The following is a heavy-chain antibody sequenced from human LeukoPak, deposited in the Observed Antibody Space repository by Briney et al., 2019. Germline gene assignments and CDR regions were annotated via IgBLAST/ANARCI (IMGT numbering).Heavy chain of an antibody. Sequence: GGSLRLSCVASGFAFSTYAMHWVRQAPGKGLEYVSGINSNGSHTNYVDSVEGRFTISRDNSKNTLYLLMGSLRPEDMAVYYCTTGVVVPAAPNAFDIWGQGTMVTVSS. V-gene: IGHV3-64*02. CDR3: TTGVVVPAAPNAFDI. D-gene: IGHD2-2*01. J-gene: IGHJ3*02. CDR2: INSNGSHT. CDR1: GFAFSTYA.